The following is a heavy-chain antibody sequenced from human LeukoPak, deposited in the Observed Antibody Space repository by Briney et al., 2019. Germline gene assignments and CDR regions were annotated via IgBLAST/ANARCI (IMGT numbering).Heavy chain of an antibody. CDR2: IYSGGST. D-gene: IGHD3-9*01. CDR1: GFTVSSNY. J-gene: IGHJ4*02. Sequence: GGSLRLSCAASGFTVSSNYMSWVRQAPGKGLEWVSVIYSGGSTYYADSVKGRFTISRDNSKNTLYLQMNSLRAEDTAVYYRARLFLDYDILTGYPISYYFDYWGQGTLVTVSS. V-gene: IGHV3-53*01. CDR3: ARLFLDYDILTGYPISYYFDY.